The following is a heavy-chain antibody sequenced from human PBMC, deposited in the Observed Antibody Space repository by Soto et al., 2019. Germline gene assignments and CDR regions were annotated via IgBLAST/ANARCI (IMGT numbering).Heavy chain of an antibody. D-gene: IGHD7-27*01. CDR1: GFTFSSYG. CDR3: ARDGRLGNWYFDL. J-gene: IGHJ2*01. V-gene: IGHV3-33*01. Sequence: QVHLVESGGGVVQPGRSLRLSCAASGFTFSSYGIHWVRQAPGKGLEWVAVIWYDGSNKYYADSVQGRFTISRDNSKNTLYLQMNSLRAEDTAVYYCARDGRLGNWYFDLWGRGTLVTVS. CDR2: IWYDGSNK.